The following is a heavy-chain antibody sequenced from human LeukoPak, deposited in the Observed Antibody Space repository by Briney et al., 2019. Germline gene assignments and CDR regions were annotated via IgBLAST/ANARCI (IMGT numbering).Heavy chain of an antibody. J-gene: IGHJ4*02. V-gene: IGHV3-11*05. Sequence: GGSLRLSCAASGFTFSDYYMIWIRQAPGKGLEWVSYISSTSSYTNYADSVKGRFTISRDNAKNSLYLQMNSLRAEDTAVYYCARAFFPGSGNNRIDYWGQGTLVTVSS. D-gene: IGHD3-10*01. CDR3: ARAFFPGSGNNRIDY. CDR1: GFTFSDYY. CDR2: ISSTSSYT.